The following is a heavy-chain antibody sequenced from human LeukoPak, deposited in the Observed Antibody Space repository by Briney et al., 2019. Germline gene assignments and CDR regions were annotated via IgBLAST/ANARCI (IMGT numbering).Heavy chain of an antibody. J-gene: IGHJ1*01. CDR3: ARVWALYASGWYRYFQH. CDR1: DDSISSSSYY. D-gene: IGHD6-19*01. CDR2: IYYSGST. Sequence: SETLSLTCTVSDDSISSSSYYWGWIRQPPGKGLEWIGSIYYSGSTYYNPSLKSRVSISRDTPKNQFSLKLSFVTAADTAVYYCARVWALYASGWYRYFQHWGQGTLVTVSS. V-gene: IGHV4-39*07.